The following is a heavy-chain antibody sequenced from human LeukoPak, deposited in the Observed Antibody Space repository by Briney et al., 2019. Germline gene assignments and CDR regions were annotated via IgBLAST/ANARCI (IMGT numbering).Heavy chain of an antibody. V-gene: IGHV3-20*04. CDR1: GFNFDDYG. CDR2: INWNGGST. J-gene: IGHJ3*02. Sequence: PGGSLRLSCAASGFNFDDYGMSWVRQAPGKGLEWVSGINWNGGSTGYADSVKGRFTISRDNAKNSLYLQMNSLRAEDTALYYCAREGAYYYDSSGSEGAFDIWGQGTMVTVSS. D-gene: IGHD3-22*01. CDR3: AREGAYYYDSSGSEGAFDI.